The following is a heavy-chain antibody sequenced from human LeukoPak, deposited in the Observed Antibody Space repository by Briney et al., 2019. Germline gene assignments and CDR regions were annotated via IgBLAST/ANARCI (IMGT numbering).Heavy chain of an antibody. CDR2: ISGSGGST. V-gene: IGHV3-23*01. D-gene: IGHD6-6*01. Sequence: GGSLRLSCAASGFTFSSYAMSWVRQAPGKGLEWVSAISGSGGSTYYADSVKGRFTISRDDSKNTLYLQMNSLRAEDTAVYYCAKGRGQLGGYYYYGMDVWGQGTTVTVSS. J-gene: IGHJ6*02. CDR3: AKGRGQLGGYYYYGMDV. CDR1: GFTFSSYA.